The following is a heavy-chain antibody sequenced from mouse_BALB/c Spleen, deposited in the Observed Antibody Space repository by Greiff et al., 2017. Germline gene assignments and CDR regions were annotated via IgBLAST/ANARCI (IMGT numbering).Heavy chain of an antibody. V-gene: IGHV3-2*02. J-gene: IGHJ3*01. D-gene: IGHD4-1*01. CDR3: ARFPGRFAY. CDR2: ISYSGST. CDR1: GYSIPSDYA. Sequence: EVKLMESGPGLVKPSQSLSLTCTVTGYSIPSDYAWNWIRQFPGNKLEWMGYISYSGSTSYNPSLKSRISITRDTSKNQFFLQLNSVTTEDTATYYCARFPGRFAYWGQGTLVTVSA.